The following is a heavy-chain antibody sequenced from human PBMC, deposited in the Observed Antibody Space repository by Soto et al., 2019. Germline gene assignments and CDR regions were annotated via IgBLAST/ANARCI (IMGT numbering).Heavy chain of an antibody. CDR3: ATKTREGYYFDY. CDR1: GGSISSSSYY. J-gene: IGHJ4*02. Sequence: QLQLQESGPGLVKPSETLSLTCTVSGGSISSSSYYWGWIRQPPGKGLAWIGRIYYSGSTYYNPSLKSRVTISVDTSKNQFSLKLSSVTAADTAVYYCATKTREGYYFDYWGQGTLVTVSS. V-gene: IGHV4-39*01. CDR2: IYYSGST.